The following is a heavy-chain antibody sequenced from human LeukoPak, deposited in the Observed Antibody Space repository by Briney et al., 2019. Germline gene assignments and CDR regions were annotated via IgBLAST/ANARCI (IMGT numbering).Heavy chain of an antibody. Sequence: GGSLRLSCAASGFIFRNYAVHWVRQATGKGLEYVSAISSSGDNTYYGNSVRGRFTISRDNSKNTLFLQMGSLRAEDTAVYYCVREERGLAIDYWGQGTLVTVSS. CDR2: ISSSGDNT. J-gene: IGHJ4*02. V-gene: IGHV3-64*01. CDR3: VREERGLAIDY. D-gene: IGHD5-12*01. CDR1: GFIFRNYA.